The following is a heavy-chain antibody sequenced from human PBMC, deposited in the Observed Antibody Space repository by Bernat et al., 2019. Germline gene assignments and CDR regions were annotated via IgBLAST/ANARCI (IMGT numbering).Heavy chain of an antibody. CDR3: ARLWSSSLLGYSIGYYSFDV. CDR2: FYSGGST. CDR1: GFTVSSKY. D-gene: IGHD6-19*01. V-gene: IGHV3-66*01. Sequence: EVQLVASGGGLVQPGGSLRLSCAASGFTVSSKYMSWVRQAPGKGLESVSLFYSGGSTYYADSVKGRFTIPSDNSKNTLYLQMNSLRAEDTAVYYCARLWSSSLLGYSIGYYSFDVWGQGTMVTVSS. J-gene: IGHJ3*01.